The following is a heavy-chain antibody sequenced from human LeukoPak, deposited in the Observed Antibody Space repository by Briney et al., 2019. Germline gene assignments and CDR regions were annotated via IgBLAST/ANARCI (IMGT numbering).Heavy chain of an antibody. J-gene: IGHJ4*02. V-gene: IGHV4-59*12. CDR3: AREGGFYRPLDY. D-gene: IGHD6-25*01. Sequence: PSETLSLTCTVSGGSISSYYWNWIRQPPGKGLEWIGEVHLDGRTNYNPSLESRLTISVDLSENHISLRLTSVTAADTAVYYCAREGGFYRPLDYSGQGTLVTVSS. CDR1: GGSISSYY. CDR2: VHLDGRT.